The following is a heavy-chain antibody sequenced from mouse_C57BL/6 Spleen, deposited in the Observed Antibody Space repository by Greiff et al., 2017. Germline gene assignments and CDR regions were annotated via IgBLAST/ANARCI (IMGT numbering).Heavy chain of an antibody. CDR1: ISLSTSGMGL. J-gene: IGHJ4*01. Sequence: QVTLNVSGPGILQPSQTLSLACTFSGISLSTSGMGLSWLRKPSGKAFAWLASIWNNDNYYNPSFKSLLTISKETSNYQVFLKLTSVDTADSATYYGAWREPPYYYGSSYCYAMDYWGQGTSVTVSS. V-gene: IGHV8-2*01. CDR3: WREPPYYYGSSYCYAMDY. D-gene: IGHD1-1*01. CDR2: WNNDNY.